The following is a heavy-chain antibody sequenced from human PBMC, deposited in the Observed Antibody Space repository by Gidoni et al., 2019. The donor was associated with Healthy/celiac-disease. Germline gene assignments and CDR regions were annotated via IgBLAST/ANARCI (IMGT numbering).Heavy chain of an antibody. CDR1: GFSRSTSGVG. CDR2: IYWNDDK. Sequence: QITLKESGPTLVKPTQTLTLTCTFSGFSRSTSGVGVGWIRQPPGKALEWLALIYWNDDKRYSPSLKSRLTITKDTSKNQVVLTITNMHRVDKATYYCANVDIVVVPAAGYYFDYWGQGTLVTVSS. D-gene: IGHD2-2*01. V-gene: IGHV2-5*01. CDR3: ANVDIVVVPAAGYYFDY. J-gene: IGHJ4*02.